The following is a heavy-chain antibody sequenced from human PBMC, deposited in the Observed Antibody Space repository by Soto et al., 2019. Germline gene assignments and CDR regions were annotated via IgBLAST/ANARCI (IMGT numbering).Heavy chain of an antibody. D-gene: IGHD2-21*02. CDR3: AVGDSYWGGDCYLA. CDR1: GGTFSSYT. Sequence: QVQLVQSGAEVKKPGSSVKVSCKASGGTFSSYTISWVRQAPGQGLEWMGRIIPILGIANYAQKFQGRVTITADKSTSTAYMELSSLRSDDTAVYYCAVGDSYWGGDCYLAWGQGTLVTVSS. J-gene: IGHJ5*02. V-gene: IGHV1-69*02. CDR2: IIPILGIA.